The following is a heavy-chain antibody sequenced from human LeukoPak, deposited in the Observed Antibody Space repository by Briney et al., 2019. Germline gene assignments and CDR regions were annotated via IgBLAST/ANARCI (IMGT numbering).Heavy chain of an antibody. CDR2: ISYDGSNK. CDR3: ARKLSGYAPFDC. V-gene: IGHV3-30*03. CDR1: GFTFSSYG. J-gene: IGHJ4*02. Sequence: PGGSLRLSCAASGFTFSSYGMHWVRQAPGKGLEWVAVISYDGSNKYYADSVKGRFTISRDNSKNTLYLQMNSLRAEDTAVYYCARKLSGYAPFDCWGQGTLVTVSS. D-gene: IGHD5-12*01.